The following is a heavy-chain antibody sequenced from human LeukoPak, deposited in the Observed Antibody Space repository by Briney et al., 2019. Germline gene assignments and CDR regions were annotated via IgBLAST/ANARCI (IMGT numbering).Heavy chain of an antibody. CDR2: VKNDGTT. V-gene: IGHV3-74*01. Sequence: GGSLRLSCAVSGFTSGFTFSSRWMHWVRQAPGKGLVWVSLVKNDGTTNYADSVKGRFTVSRDNAKNTMYLQMNNLRVEDTALYFCHPLGYTSNWGQGTLVTVSS. CDR3: HPLGYTSN. D-gene: IGHD6-19*01. CDR1: GFTFSSRW. J-gene: IGHJ4*02.